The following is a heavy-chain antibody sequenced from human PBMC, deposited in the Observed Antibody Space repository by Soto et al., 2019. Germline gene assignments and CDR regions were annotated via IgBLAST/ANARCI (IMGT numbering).Heavy chain of an antibody. V-gene: IGHV4-39*01. CDR1: GGSISSSSYY. J-gene: IGHJ4*02. Sequence: SETLSLTCTVSGGSISSSSYYWGWIRQPPGKGLEWIGSIYYSGSTYYNPSLKSRVTISVDTSKNQFSLKLSSVTAADTAVYYCATLPRITIFGVASSPFDYWGQGTLVTVSS. CDR3: ATLPRITIFGVASSPFDY. CDR2: IYYSGST. D-gene: IGHD3-3*01.